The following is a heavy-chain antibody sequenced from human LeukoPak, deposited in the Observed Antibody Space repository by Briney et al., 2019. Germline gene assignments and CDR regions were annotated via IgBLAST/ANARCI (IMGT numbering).Heavy chain of an antibody. J-gene: IGHJ4*02. CDR3: ARYYYDSSGYYLDY. CDR2: IYYGGST. CDR1: GGSISSYY. Sequence: ASETLSLTCTVSGGSISSYYWSWIRQPPGKGLEWIGYIYYGGSTNYNPSLKSRVTISVDTSKNQFSLKLSSVTAADTAVYYCARYYYDSSGYYLDYWGQGTLVTVSS. D-gene: IGHD3-22*01. V-gene: IGHV4-59*01.